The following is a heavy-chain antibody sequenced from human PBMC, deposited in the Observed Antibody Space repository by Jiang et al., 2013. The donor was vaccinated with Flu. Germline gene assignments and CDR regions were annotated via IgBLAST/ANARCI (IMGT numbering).Heavy chain of an antibody. V-gene: IGHV4-59*01. CDR3: ARDYDFWSTGGGLDV. CDR2: VYYSGGT. D-gene: IGHD3/OR15-3a*01. Sequence: LLKPAETLSLTCIVSGGSIGSYYWSWIRQPPGRGLEWIGHVYYSGGTKYNPSLKSRVTISVDTSKNQFSLKLTSVTAADTAVYYCARDYDFWSTGGGLDVWGQGTTVTVSS. J-gene: IGHJ6*02. CDR1: GGSIGSYY.